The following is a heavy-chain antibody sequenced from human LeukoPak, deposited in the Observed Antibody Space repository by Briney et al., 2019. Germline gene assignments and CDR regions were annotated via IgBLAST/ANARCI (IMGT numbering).Heavy chain of an antibody. D-gene: IGHD3-10*01. CDR3: ARGLLWFGESRASYYMDV. V-gene: IGHV1-2*02. Sequence: ASVTVSCKASGYTFTGYYMHWVRQAPGQGLEWMGWINPNSGGTNYAQKVQGRVSMTMDTSISTAYMERSRLRSDDTAVYYCARGLLWFGESRASYYMDVWDKGTTVTVSS. CDR1: GYTFTGYY. J-gene: IGHJ6*03. CDR2: INPNSGGT.